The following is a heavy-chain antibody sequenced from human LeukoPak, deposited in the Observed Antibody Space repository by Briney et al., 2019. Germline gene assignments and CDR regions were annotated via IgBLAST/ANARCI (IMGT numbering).Heavy chain of an antibody. CDR2: INHSGST. CDR3: ADTIGGIAAA. V-gene: IGHV4-34*01. J-gene: IGHJ5*02. Sequence: PSETLSLTCAVYGGSFSGYYWSWIRQPPGKGLEWIGEINHSGSTNYNPSLKSRVTISVDKSKNQFSLKLSSVTAADTAVYYCADTIGGIAAAWGQGTLVTVSS. D-gene: IGHD6-13*01. CDR1: GGSFSGYY.